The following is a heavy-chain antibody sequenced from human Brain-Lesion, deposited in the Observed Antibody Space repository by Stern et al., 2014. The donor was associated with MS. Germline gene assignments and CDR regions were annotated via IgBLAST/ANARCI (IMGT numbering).Heavy chain of an antibody. CDR1: GGSISSGGYY. V-gene: IGHV4-61*02. Sequence: VQLVESGPGLVKPSQTLSLSCTVSGGSISSGGYYSSWIRQPAGKGLEWIGRIFNRGSTSYNPSLKSRVTISIDTSKNQFSLRLNSMTAADTAVYYCARGRVVPGFQYYATDVWGQGTTVIVSS. D-gene: IGHD2-2*01. CDR2: IFNRGST. J-gene: IGHJ6*02. CDR3: ARGRVVPGFQYYATDV.